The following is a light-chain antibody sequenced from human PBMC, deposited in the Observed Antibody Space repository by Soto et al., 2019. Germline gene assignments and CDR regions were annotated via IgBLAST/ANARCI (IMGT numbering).Light chain of an antibody. J-gene: IGKJ2*01. CDR1: QGVRNTY. Sequence: EIVLTQSPGTLSLSPGERATLSCRASQGVRNTYLAWYHQKPGQPPRLLIYATSNRATGLPDRFSGSRSGTDFTLTICRLEPEDFPVYYCQHYDSSPLYPFGQGTKLEIK. V-gene: IGKV3-20*01. CDR3: QHYDSSPLYP. CDR2: ATS.